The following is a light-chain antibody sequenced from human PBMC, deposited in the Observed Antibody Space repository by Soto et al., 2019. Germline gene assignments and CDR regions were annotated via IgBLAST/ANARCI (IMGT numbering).Light chain of an antibody. CDR3: QQYNSYPYT. CDR2: KAS. CDR1: QSVTLW. V-gene: IGKV1-5*03. Sequence: DIQMTQSPSILSASVGDGVTIACRASQSVTLWLTWYQQKPGKAPKLLLYKASTLESGVPSRFSGNGSETDFTLTISSLQPDDIGTYSCQQYNSYPYTFGGGTKLEIK. J-gene: IGKJ2*01.